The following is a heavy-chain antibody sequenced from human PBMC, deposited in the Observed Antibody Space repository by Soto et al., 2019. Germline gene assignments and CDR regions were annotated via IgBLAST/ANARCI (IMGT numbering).Heavy chain of an antibody. D-gene: IGHD6-19*01. Sequence: GGSLRLSCAASGFTFRTYAMSWVRQAPEKGLEWVSTFTTGGVSTYYADSVKGRFTISRDNSKNTLYLQMNSLRADDTAVYYCAKAAVVVAATPWFDPWGQGTLVTVSS. J-gene: IGHJ5*02. CDR1: GFTFRTYA. CDR3: AKAAVVVAATPWFDP. V-gene: IGHV3-23*01. CDR2: FTTGGVST.